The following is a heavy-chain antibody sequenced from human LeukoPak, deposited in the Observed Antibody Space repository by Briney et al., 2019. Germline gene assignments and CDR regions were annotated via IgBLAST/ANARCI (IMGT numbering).Heavy chain of an antibody. CDR1: GFTFSSYA. CDR2: ISGSGGTT. D-gene: IGHD3-3*01. CDR3: AKGILEWLLNGGDAFDI. V-gene: IGHV3-23*01. Sequence: GGSLRLSCAASGFTFSSYAMSWVRQAPGKGLEWVSAISGSGGTTNYADSVKGRFTISRDNSKNMLYLQMNSLRAEDTAVYYCAKGILEWLLNGGDAFDIWGQGTMVTVSS. J-gene: IGHJ3*02.